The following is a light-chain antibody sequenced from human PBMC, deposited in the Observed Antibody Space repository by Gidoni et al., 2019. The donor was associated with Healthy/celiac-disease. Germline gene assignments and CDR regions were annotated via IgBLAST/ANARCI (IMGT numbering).Light chain of an antibody. CDR3: QQYGSSPQT. Sequence: EIVLTQSPGTLSLSPGERATLSCRASQSVSSSYLAWYQQKPGQAPRLLIYGASSRATGNPDRFSGSGSGTDFTLTISRLEPEDFAVYYCQQYGSSPQTFGQXTKLEIK. V-gene: IGKV3-20*01. CDR2: GAS. J-gene: IGKJ2*01. CDR1: QSVSSSY.